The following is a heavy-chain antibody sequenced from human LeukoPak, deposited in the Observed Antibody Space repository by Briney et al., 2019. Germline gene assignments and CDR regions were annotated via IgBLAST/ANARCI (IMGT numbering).Heavy chain of an antibody. V-gene: IGHV4-34*01. D-gene: IGHD1-26*01. J-gene: IGHJ4*02. CDR2: INHSGST. CDR1: GGSFSGYY. CDR3: ARKSGSYSGPDY. Sequence: PSETLSLTCAVYGGSFSGYYWSWIRQPPGKGLEWIGEINHSGSTNYNPSLKSRVTISVDTSKNQFSLKLSSVTAADTAVYYCARKSGSYSGPDYWGQGTLVTVSS.